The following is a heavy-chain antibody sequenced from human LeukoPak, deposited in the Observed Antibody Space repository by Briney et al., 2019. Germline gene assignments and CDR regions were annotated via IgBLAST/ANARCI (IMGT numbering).Heavy chain of an antibody. CDR3: AKGFGGYAFGYSDY. CDR1: GFTFSSYA. Sequence: GGSLRLSCAASGFTFSSYAMSWVRQASGKGLEWVSAISGSGASIYYADSVKGRFTISRDNSKNTLHLQVNSLRAEDTAVYYCAKGFGGYAFGYSDYWGQGTLVTVSS. V-gene: IGHV3-23*01. CDR2: ISGSGASI. J-gene: IGHJ4*02. D-gene: IGHD5-18*01.